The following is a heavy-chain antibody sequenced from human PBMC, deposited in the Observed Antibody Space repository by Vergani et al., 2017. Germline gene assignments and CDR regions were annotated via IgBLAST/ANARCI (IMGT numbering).Heavy chain of an antibody. J-gene: IGHJ4*02. CDR3: ARDLSGSGSYYSYFDY. D-gene: IGHD1-26*01. V-gene: IGHV1-69*01. Sequence: QAQLVQSGAEVKKPGSSVKVSCKASGGTFSSYAISWVRQAPGQGLEWMGGIIPIFGTANYAQKFQGRVTITADESTSTAYMELSSLRSEDTAVYYWARDLSGSGSYYSYFDYWGQGTLVTVSS. CDR1: GGTFSSYA. CDR2: IIPIFGTA.